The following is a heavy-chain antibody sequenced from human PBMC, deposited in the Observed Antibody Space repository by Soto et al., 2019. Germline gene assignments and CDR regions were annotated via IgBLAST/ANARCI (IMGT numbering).Heavy chain of an antibody. CDR1: GGSISSSNW. D-gene: IGHD3-10*01. CDR2: IYHSGST. J-gene: IGHJ6*02. V-gene: IGHV4-4*02. CDR3: ARDQRAKGSGSYSSQNYYYGMDV. Sequence: KTSETLSLTCAVSGGSISSSNWWSWVRQPPGKGLEWIGEIYHSGSTNYNPSLKSRVTISVDKSKNQFSLKLSSVTAADTAVYYCARDQRAKGSGSYSSQNYYYGMDVWGQGTTVTVSS.